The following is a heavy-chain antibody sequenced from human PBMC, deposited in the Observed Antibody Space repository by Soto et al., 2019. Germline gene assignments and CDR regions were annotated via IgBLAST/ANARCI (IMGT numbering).Heavy chain of an antibody. J-gene: IGHJ5*02. Sequence: QVQLQESGPGLVKPSETLSLTCTVSGGSISSYYWSWIRQPPGKGLEWIGYIYYSGSTNYNPSLKSRVTISVDTSKTQFSLKLSSVTAADTAVYYCARAPGIAAPNNWFDPWGQGTLVTVSS. CDR3: ARAPGIAAPNNWFDP. CDR1: GGSISSYY. V-gene: IGHV4-59*01. D-gene: IGHD6-13*01. CDR2: IYYSGST.